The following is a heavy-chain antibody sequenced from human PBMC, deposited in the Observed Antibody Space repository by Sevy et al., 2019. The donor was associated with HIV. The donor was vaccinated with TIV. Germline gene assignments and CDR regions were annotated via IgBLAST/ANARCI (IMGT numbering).Heavy chain of an antibody. V-gene: IGHV3-49*03. CDR2: IRSKAYGGTT. J-gene: IGHJ5*02. CDR3: TRSYDILTGYLSTNWFDP. CDR1: GFTFGDYA. Sequence: GGSLRLSCTASGFTFGDYAMSWFRQAPGKGLEWVGFIRSKAYGGTTEYAASLKGRFTISRDDSKSIAYLQMNSLKTEDTAVYYCTRSYDILTGYLSTNWFDPWGQGTLVTVSS. D-gene: IGHD3-9*01.